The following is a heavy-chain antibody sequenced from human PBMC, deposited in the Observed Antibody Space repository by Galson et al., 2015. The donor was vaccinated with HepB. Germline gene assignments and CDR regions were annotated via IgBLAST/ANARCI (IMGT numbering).Heavy chain of an antibody. CDR1: GFTFSSYA. J-gene: IGHJ4*02. V-gene: IGHV3-23*01. CDR2: LSANGGSV. D-gene: IGHD1-26*01. Sequence: SLRLSCAASGFTFSSYAMSWVRQAPGKGLEWVSCLSANGGSVYYADSVKGRFTISRDNFKNTLFLQMNSLTAEDTALYYCAKEIDSGPWLPIDYWGQGIPVTVSS. CDR3: AKEIDSGPWLPIDY.